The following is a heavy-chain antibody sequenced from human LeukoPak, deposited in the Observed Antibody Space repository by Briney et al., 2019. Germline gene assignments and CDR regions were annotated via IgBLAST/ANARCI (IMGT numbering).Heavy chain of an antibody. CDR2: ISYDGSSK. CDR1: GFTFSSCG. V-gene: IGHV3-30*03. Sequence: GGSLRLSCAASGFTFSSCGMHWVRQAPGKGLEWVAVISYDGSSKYYADSVKGRFTISRDNSKNTLYLQMNSLRAEDTAVYYCAIPTGSSGYYPDYWGQGTLVTVSS. J-gene: IGHJ4*02. D-gene: IGHD3-22*01. CDR3: AIPTGSSGYYPDY.